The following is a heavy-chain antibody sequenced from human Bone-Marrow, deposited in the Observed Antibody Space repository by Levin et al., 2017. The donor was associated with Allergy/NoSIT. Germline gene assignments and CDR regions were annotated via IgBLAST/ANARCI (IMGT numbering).Heavy chain of an antibody. CDR2: IYYSGTT. J-gene: IGHJ6*02. D-gene: IGHD4-17*01. CDR3: ARDRTTVTTKDVYYYGMDV. Sequence: SQTLSLTCTVSGGSITSYYWSWIRQPPGKGLEWIGYIYYSGTTKYNPSLKSRVSISVDTSKNQFSLKLRSVTAADTAVYYCARDRTTVTTKDVYYYGMDVWGQGTTVSVSS. V-gene: IGHV4-59*01. CDR1: GGSITSYY.